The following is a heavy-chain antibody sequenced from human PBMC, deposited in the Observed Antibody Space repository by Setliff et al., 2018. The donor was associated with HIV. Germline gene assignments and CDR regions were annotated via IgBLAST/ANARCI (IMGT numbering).Heavy chain of an antibody. D-gene: IGHD2-15*01. CDR2: VNNDGTDT. J-gene: IGHJ3*02. Sequence: GGSLRLSCAASGFSFSRYWMSWVRQAPGKGLECVSRVNNDGTDTIYADSVKGRFTISRDNAKSTVYLQMGSLSADDTAVYYCARGGFNHAFDIWGQGTVVTVSS. CDR1: GFSFSRYW. CDR3: ARGGFNHAFDI. V-gene: IGHV3-74*01.